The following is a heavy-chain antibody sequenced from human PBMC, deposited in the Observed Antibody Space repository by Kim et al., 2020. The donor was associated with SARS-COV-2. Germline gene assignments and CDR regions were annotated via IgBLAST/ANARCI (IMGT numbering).Heavy chain of an antibody. D-gene: IGHD2-21*02. Sequence: VKCRFTISRDNAKSSLYLQMNSLRAEDTAVYYCAREAYCGCDCYSDAFDIWGQGTMVTVSS. J-gene: IGHJ3*02. V-gene: IGHV3-11*05. CDR3: AREAYCGCDCYSDAFDI.